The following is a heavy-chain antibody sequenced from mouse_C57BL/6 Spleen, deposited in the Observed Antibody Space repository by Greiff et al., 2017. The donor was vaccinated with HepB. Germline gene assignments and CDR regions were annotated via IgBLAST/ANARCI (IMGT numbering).Heavy chain of an antibody. CDR1: GYTFTDYY. J-gene: IGHJ3*01. D-gene: IGHD2-2*01. Sequence: EVQLQQSGPELVKPGASVKISCKASGYTFTDYYMNWVKQSHGKSLEWIGDINPNNGGTSYNQKFKGKATLTVDKSSSTAYMELRSLTSEDSAVYYCAREGYDGAWFAYWGQGTLVTVSA. CDR2: INPNNGGT. V-gene: IGHV1-26*01. CDR3: AREGYDGAWFAY.